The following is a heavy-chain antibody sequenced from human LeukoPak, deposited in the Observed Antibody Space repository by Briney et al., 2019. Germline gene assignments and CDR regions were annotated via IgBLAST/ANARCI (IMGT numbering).Heavy chain of an antibody. CDR3: ARERRSYGSGSYTYYYYYMDV. V-gene: IGHV1-18*01. J-gene: IGHJ6*03. D-gene: IGHD3-10*01. CDR2: ISAYNGNT. Sequence: GASVKVSCKASGYTFTSYGISWVRQAPGQGLEWMGWISAYNGNTNYAQKLQGRVTMTTDTSTSTAYMELRSLRSDDTAVYYCARERRSYGSGSYTYYYYYMDVWGKGTTVTVSS. CDR1: GYTFTSYG.